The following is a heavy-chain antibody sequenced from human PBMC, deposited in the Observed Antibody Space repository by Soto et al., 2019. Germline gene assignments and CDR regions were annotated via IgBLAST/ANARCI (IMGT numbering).Heavy chain of an antibody. D-gene: IGHD2-21*02. CDR1: GGSISSYY. Sequence: LSLTCTVSGGSISSYYWSWIRQPPGKGLEWIGYIFYSGSTNYNPSLKSRVTISVDTSKNQFSLKLSSVTAADTAVYYCANIPTAFHSIDSWGQGALVTV. J-gene: IGHJ4*02. CDR2: IFYSGST. V-gene: IGHV4-59*01. CDR3: ANIPTAFHSIDS.